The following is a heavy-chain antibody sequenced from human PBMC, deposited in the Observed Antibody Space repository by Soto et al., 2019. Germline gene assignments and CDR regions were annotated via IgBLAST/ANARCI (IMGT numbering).Heavy chain of an antibody. CDR1: GFTFSSYA. CDR2: ISGSGGST. Sequence: EVQLLESGGGLVQPGGSLRLSCAASGFTFSSYAMSWVRQAPGKGLEWVSAISGSGGSTYYADSVKGRFTISRDNSKNTLYLQMNSLRAEDTAVYYCAKDLQGMYEYQLLWVIAYWGQGTLVTVSS. V-gene: IGHV3-23*01. D-gene: IGHD2-2*01. J-gene: IGHJ4*02. CDR3: AKDLQGMYEYQLLWVIAY.